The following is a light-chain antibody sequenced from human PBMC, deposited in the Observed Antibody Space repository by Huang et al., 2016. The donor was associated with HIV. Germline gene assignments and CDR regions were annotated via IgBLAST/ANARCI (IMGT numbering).Light chain of an antibody. J-gene: IGKJ5*01. V-gene: IGKV1-9*01. Sequence: IQLTQSPSSLSASVGDRVTITCRAGQDISTNLAWYQQKPGEAPKVVIYAASTLQSGVPSRFSGSASGLYFSLTISNLQPEDFATYYCQQLNSYPISFGQGTRLDIK. CDR1: QDISTN. CDR3: QQLNSYPIS. CDR2: AAS.